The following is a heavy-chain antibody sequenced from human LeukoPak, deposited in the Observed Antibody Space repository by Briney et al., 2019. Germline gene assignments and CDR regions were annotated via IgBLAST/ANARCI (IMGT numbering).Heavy chain of an antibody. J-gene: IGHJ3*01. CDR2: IFPVDSDT. D-gene: IGHD4-23*01. CDR1: GYIFTTYW. Sequence: KISCKASGYIFTTYWIGRVRQMPGKGLEWMGIIFPVDSDTRYSPSFQGQVTISADKSINTAYLQWSSLKASDTAMYYCASRVVTPDAFDVWGLGTVVTVSS. V-gene: IGHV5-51*01. CDR3: ASRVVTPDAFDV.